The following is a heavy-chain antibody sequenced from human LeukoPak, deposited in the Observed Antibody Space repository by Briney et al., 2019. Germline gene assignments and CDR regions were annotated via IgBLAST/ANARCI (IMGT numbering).Heavy chain of an antibody. Sequence: GGSLRLSCAASGFTFSSYAMSWVRQAPGKGLEWVSAISANGVGTYYADSVKGRFTISRDNSKNTLYLQMNSLRAEDTAVYYCAKEEGYSSSSNVVWGQGTLVTVSS. D-gene: IGHD6-13*01. J-gene: IGHJ4*02. CDR2: ISANGVGT. CDR1: GFTFSSYA. CDR3: AKEEGYSSSSNVV. V-gene: IGHV3-23*01.